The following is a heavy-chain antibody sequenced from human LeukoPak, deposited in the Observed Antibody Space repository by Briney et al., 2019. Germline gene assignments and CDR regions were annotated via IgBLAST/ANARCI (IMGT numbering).Heavy chain of an antibody. J-gene: IGHJ3*02. V-gene: IGHV4-38-2*02. D-gene: IGHD6-13*01. CDR2: VYHGGSS. CDR1: GYSISSGFY. Sequence: SETLSLTCTVSGYSISSGFYWGWIRQPPGKWLEWIGNVYHGGSSYYNPSLKSRITISVDTSKNQFSLRLSSVTAADAAVYYCARVGAGGPRRAFDIWGQGTMVTVSS. CDR3: ARVGAGGPRRAFDI.